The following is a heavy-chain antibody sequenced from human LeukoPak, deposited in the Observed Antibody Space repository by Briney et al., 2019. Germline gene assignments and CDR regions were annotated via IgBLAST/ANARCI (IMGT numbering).Heavy chain of an antibody. V-gene: IGHV1-2*02. CDR3: ARDHRCYDYVWGSYRSDY. D-gene: IGHD3-16*02. CDR1: GYTFTGYY. Sequence: ASVKVSCKASGYTFTGYYMHWVRQAPGQGLEWMGWINPNSGGTNYAQKFQGRVTMTGDTSISTAYMELSRLRSDDTAVYYCARDHRCYDYVWGSYRSDYWGQGTLVTVSS. J-gene: IGHJ4*02. CDR2: INPNSGGT.